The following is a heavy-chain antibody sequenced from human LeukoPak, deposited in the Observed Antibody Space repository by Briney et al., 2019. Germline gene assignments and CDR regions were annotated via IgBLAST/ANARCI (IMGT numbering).Heavy chain of an antibody. J-gene: IGHJ4*02. V-gene: IGHV3-21*01. D-gene: IGHD3-10*01. CDR2: ISSSSSYI. Sequence: PGGSLRLSCAASGFTFSSYSMNWVRQAPGKGLEWVSSISSSSSYIYYADSVKGRFTISRDNAKNSLYLQMNSLRAEDTAVYYCASKGRRGYYGSGSYLIDYWGQGTLVTVSS. CDR3: ASKGRRGYYGSGSYLIDY. CDR1: GFTFSSYS.